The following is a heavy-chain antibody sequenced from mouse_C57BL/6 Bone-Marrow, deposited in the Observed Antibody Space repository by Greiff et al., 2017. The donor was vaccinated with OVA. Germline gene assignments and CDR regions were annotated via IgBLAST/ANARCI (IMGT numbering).Heavy chain of an antibody. CDR2: ILPGSCST. J-gene: IGHJ2*01. D-gene: IGHD2-5*01. V-gene: IGHV1-9*01. CDR1: GYTFTGYW. CDR3: ARPYYSNYVYFDY. Sequence: QVQLQQSGAELMKPGASVKLSCKATGYTFTGYWIEWVKQRPGHGLEWIGEILPGSCSTNYNEKFKGKATFTADTSSNTAYMQLSSLTTEDSAIYYCARPYYSNYVYFDYWGQGTPLTVSS.